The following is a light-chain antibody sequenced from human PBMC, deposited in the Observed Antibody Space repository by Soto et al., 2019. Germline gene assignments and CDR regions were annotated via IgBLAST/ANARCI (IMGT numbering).Light chain of an antibody. CDR2: GNS. Sequence: VLTQPPSVSGAPGQRVTISCTGSSSNIGAGYDVHWYQQLPGTAPKLLIYGNSNRPSGVPDRFSGSKSGTSASLAITGLQAEDEADYYCQSYDSSLSGSLFGGGTKLTVL. CDR1: SSNIGAGYD. J-gene: IGLJ2*01. CDR3: QSYDSSLSGSL. V-gene: IGLV1-40*01.